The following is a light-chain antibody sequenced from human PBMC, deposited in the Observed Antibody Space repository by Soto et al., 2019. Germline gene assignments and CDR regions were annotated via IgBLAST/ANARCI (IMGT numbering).Light chain of an antibody. V-gene: IGKV3-11*01. CDR3: QQRSTLPLT. CDR1: QSVSTF. Sequence: EIVLTQSPVTLSLSPGERATLSCRASQSVSTFLAWYQQKPGQAPRLLIYDTSNRATGIPARFSGSGSGTDFTLTISSLEPEDFAVYYCQQRSTLPLTFGGGTKVELK. CDR2: DTS. J-gene: IGKJ4*01.